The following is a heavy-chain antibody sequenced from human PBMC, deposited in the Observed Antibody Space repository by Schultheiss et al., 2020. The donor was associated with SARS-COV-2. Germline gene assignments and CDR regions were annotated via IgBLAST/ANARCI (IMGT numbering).Heavy chain of an antibody. CDR3: TTDPSLTGYCSGGSCYYGMDV. D-gene: IGHD2-15*01. CDR2: IKSKTDGGTT. CDR1: GFTFSNAW. V-gene: IGHV3-15*01. Sequence: GESLKISCAASGFTFSNAWMSWVRQAPGKGLEWVGRIKSKTDGGTTDYAAPVKGRFTISRDDSKNTLYLQMNSLKTEDTAVYYCTTDPSLTGYCSGGSCYYGMDVWGQGTTVTVSS. J-gene: IGHJ6*02.